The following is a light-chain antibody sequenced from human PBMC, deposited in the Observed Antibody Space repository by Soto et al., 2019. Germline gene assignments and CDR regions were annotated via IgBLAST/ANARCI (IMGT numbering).Light chain of an antibody. CDR2: EVS. Sequence: QSVLTQPASVSGSPGQSITISCTGTSIDIGGYNYVSWYQQHPGKVPKLMIYEVSNRPSGVSNRFSGSKSGNTASLTISGLQAEDEADYYCSSYTSRSTLVFGGGTKLTVL. CDR1: SIDIGGYNY. J-gene: IGLJ3*02. CDR3: SSYTSRSTLV. V-gene: IGLV2-14*01.